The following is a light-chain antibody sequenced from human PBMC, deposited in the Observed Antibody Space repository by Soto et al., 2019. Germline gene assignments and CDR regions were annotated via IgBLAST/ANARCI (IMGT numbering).Light chain of an antibody. V-gene: IGKV3-15*01. CDR1: QSVSSN. J-gene: IGKJ5*01. CDR2: GAS. Sequence: EIVMTQSPATLSVSPGERATLSCRASQSVSSNLAWYQQKPGQAPSLLIYGASTRATGTAARFSGSGSVTEFTITISSLQSEDFAVYYCQQYNNWPPITFGQGTRLEI. CDR3: QQYNNWPPIT.